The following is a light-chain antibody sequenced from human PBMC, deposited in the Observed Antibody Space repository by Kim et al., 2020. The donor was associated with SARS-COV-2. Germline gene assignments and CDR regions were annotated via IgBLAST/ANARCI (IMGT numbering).Light chain of an antibody. V-gene: IGKV1-17*03. Sequence: DIQMTQSPSAMSASVGDRVTITCRASQDISYFLAWIQQKPRKAPKRLIYGASTLQSGVPSRFSGSGSGTEFTLTISSLQPEDFATYFCLQHKTFPYTFGQGTKLEI. CDR1: QDISYF. CDR2: GAS. CDR3: LQHKTFPYT. J-gene: IGKJ2*01.